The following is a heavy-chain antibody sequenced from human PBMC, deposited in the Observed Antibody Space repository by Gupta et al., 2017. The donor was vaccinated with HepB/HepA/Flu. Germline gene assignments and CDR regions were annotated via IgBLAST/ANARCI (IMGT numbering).Heavy chain of an antibody. V-gene: IGHV1-18*01. Sequence: QVPLVLSGAGVKKPGASVKDSCKASGYTFRSYGISWGRQAPGQGLEWMGWISTYNGNKKYAQNFQGRVTMATDTSTRTAYMEMRSLRADDTAVYYCARDLIDFWSGYYRVPGDNAWGQGTLVTVSS. D-gene: IGHD3-3*01. CDR1: GYTFRSYG. J-gene: IGHJ5*02. CDR3: ARDLIDFWSGYYRVPGDNA. CDR2: ISTYNGNK.